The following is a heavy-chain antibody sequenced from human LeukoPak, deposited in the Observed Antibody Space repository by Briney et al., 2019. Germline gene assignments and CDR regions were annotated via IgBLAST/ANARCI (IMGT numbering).Heavy chain of an antibody. CDR3: AKDYYYDSSGYYLDY. D-gene: IGHD3-22*01. J-gene: IGHJ4*02. CDR1: GFTFSSYG. CDR2: ISYDGSNK. V-gene: IGHV3-30*18. Sequence: GGSLRLSCAASGFTFSSYGMHWVRQAPGKGLEWVAVISYDGSNKYYADSVKGRFTISRDNSKNTLYLQMNSLRAEDTAVYYCAKDYYYDSSGYYLDYWGQGTLVTVSS.